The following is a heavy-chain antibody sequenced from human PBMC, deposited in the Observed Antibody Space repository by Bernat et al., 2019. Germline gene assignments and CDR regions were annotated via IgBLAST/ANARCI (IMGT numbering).Heavy chain of an antibody. CDR2: FDPEDGET. J-gene: IGHJ3*02. CDR1: GYTLTELS. CDR3: ATDKKGLYYYGSGSYYKRGAFDI. D-gene: IGHD3-10*01. Sequence: QVQLVQSGAEVKKPGASVKVSCKVSGYTLTELSMHWVRQAPGKGLEWMGGFDPEDGETIYGQKFRGRVTMTEDTSTDPAYMELSSLRSEDTDVYYWATDKKGLYYYGSGSYYKRGAFDIWGQGTMVTVSS. V-gene: IGHV1-24*01.